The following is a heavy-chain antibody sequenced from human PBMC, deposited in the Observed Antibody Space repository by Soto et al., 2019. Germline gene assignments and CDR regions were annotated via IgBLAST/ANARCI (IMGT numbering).Heavy chain of an antibody. J-gene: IGHJ5*02. CDR3: ARGVAGSGLNL. V-gene: IGHV6-1*01. CDR2: TYYRSNWRH. Sequence: SQTLSLTSAISVDSVSRNTAAWNCTRSSPWRGCEWLGRTYYRSNWRHDYAVCVKSRITVNPETSKSHFSLQLNSVTPGNTAVDYGARGVAGSGLNLWGKGTLVTVSS. CDR1: VDSVSRNTAA. D-gene: IGHD6-19*01.